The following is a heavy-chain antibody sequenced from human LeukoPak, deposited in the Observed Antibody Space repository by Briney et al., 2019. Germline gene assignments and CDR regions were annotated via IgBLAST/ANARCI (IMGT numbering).Heavy chain of an antibody. V-gene: IGHV3-30*04. D-gene: IGHD6-19*01. CDR3: ATDIAVAGTATSYYYYGMDV. CDR1: GFTFSSYA. CDR2: ISYDGSNK. J-gene: IGHJ6*02. Sequence: GRSLRLSCAASGFTFSSYAMHWVRQAPGKGLEWVAVISYDGSNKYYADSVKGRFTISRDNSKNTLYLQMNSLRAEDTAVYYCATDIAVAGTATSYYYYGMDVWGQGTTVTVSS.